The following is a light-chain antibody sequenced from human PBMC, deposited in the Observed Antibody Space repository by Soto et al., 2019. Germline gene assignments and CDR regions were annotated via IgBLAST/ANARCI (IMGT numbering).Light chain of an antibody. J-gene: IGKJ4*01. CDR2: TAS. CDR1: QTISNF. V-gene: IGKV1-39*01. CDR3: QQTYTTPLT. Sequence: DIQMTQSPSSLSASVGDRVTITCRASQTISNFLNWYQHKPGKAPKLLMYTASSLQSGVSSRFSGSGSGTDFTLTIISLQPEDFATYYCQQTYTTPLTFGGGTKVDIK.